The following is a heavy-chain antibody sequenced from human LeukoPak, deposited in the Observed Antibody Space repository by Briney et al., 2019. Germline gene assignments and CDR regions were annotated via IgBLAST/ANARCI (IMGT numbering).Heavy chain of an antibody. Sequence: AVGSLTLSCVASGFSVSSDYRTWVRQAPGKGREWVAVISYDGSNKYYADSVKGRFTISRDNSKNSLYLKMNSLRAEDTAVYYCARDRGYSSGWYYFDYWGQGTLVTVSS. CDR3: ARDRGYSSGWYYFDY. D-gene: IGHD6-19*01. CDR2: ISYDGSNK. CDR1: GFSVSSDY. V-gene: IGHV3-30-3*01. J-gene: IGHJ4*02.